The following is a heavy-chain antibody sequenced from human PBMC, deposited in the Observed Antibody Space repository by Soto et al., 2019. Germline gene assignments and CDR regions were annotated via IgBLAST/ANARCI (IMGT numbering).Heavy chain of an antibody. CDR2: IIPIFGIA. J-gene: IGHJ6*02. D-gene: IGHD2-2*01. V-gene: IGHV1-69*08. CDR3: AREDRDRETGLVPAAIDGMDV. CDR1: GGTFSRYS. Sequence: QVQLVQSGAEVKKPGSSVKVSCKASGGTFSRYSITWVRQAPGHGLEWIGRIIPIFGIASYAQKFQGRVTITAAEYTSTAYMELSSLRSDDTAVYYCAREDRDRETGLVPAAIDGMDVWGQGTTVTVSS.